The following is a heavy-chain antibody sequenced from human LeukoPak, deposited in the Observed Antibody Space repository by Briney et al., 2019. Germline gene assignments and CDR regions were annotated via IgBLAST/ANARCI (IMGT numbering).Heavy chain of an antibody. CDR2: VSSNGGRT. CDR3: VKAYGDHYHYGMDV. J-gene: IGHJ6*02. V-gene: IGHV3-64D*06. Sequence: GGSLRLSCSASGFTFITFAMHWVRQAPGKGLEYVSSVSSNGGRTYYADSVKGRFTISRDNSKNTLYLQMSSLRVEDTAVYYCVKAYGDHYHYGMDVWGQGTTVTVSS. D-gene: IGHD4-17*01. CDR1: GFTFITFA.